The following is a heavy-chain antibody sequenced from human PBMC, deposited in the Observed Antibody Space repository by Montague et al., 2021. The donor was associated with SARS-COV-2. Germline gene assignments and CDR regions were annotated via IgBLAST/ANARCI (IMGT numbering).Heavy chain of an antibody. J-gene: IGHJ4*02. CDR2: IDQGGKT. CDR3: VRGWGSWFH. D-gene: IGHD3-16*01. Sequence: LSLTCAVHTTSFSGYYRGWIRQSPGKGLEWIGEIDQGGKTNYNPTLKSRVTISADTSKSQFSLKLNSVTAADTAVYYCVRGWGSWFHWGQGTLVTVSS. CDR1: TTSFSGYY. V-gene: IGHV4-34*01.